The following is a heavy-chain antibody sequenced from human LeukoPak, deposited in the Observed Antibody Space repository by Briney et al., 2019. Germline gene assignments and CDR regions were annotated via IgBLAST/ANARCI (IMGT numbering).Heavy chain of an antibody. J-gene: IGHJ4*02. CDR2: IYYSGST. V-gene: IGHV4-59*01. CDR3: ARGPQDIEYYFDY. CDR1: GGSISSYY. D-gene: IGHD2-15*01. Sequence: PSETLSLTCTVSGGSISSYYWSWIRQPPGKGLEWIGYIYYSGSTNYNSSLKSRVTISVDTSKNQFSLKLSSVTAADTAVYYCARGPQDIEYYFDYWGQGTLVTVSS.